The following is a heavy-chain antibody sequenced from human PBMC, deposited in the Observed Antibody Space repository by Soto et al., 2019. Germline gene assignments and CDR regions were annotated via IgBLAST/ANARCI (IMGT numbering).Heavy chain of an antibody. V-gene: IGHV1-69*02. J-gene: IGHJ4*02. D-gene: IGHD3-3*01. CDR2: IIPILGIA. Sequence: QVQLVQSGVEVKKPGSSVKVSCKASGGTFSSYTISWVRQAPGQGLEWMGRIIPILGIANYAQTFQGRVTISADKPTSTAFIELSSLRSEDTAVYFCAGGGYYDFWGGYEFDYWGQGTLVTVSS. CDR1: GGTFSSYT. CDR3: AGGGYYDFWGGYEFDY.